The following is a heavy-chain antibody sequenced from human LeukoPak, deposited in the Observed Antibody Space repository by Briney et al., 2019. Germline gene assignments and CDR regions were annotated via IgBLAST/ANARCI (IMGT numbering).Heavy chain of an antibody. CDR1: GFTFSSYA. J-gene: IGHJ3*01. Sequence: GGSLRLSCVASGFTFSSYAMSWVRQAPGKGLEWVSGISWNSGSIGYADSVKGRFTISRDNAKNSLYLQMNSLRAEDTALYYCAKDIDCSGGSCYSSWGQGTMVTVSS. CDR2: ISWNSGSI. CDR3: AKDIDCSGGSCYSS. V-gene: IGHV3-9*01. D-gene: IGHD2-15*01.